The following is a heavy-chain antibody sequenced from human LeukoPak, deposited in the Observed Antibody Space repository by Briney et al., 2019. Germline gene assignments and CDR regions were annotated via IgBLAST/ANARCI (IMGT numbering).Heavy chain of an antibody. J-gene: IGHJ2*01. CDR2: IYYSGST. V-gene: IGHV4-39*01. CDR3: ARRTLGPDTAMDSYWYFDL. D-gene: IGHD5-18*01. Sequence: SETLSLTCTVSGGSISSSSYYWGWIRQPPGKGLEWIGSIYYSGSTYYNPSLKSRVTISVDTSKNQFSLKLSSVTAADTAVYYCARRTLGPDTAMDSYWYFDLWGRGTLVTVSS. CDR1: GGSISSSSYY.